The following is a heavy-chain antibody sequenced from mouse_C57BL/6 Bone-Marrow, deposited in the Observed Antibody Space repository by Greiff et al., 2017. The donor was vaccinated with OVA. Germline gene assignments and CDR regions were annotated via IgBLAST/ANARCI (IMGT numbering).Heavy chain of an antibody. Sequence: EVQVVESEGGLVQPGSSMKLSCTASGFTFSDYYMAWVRQVPEKGLEWVANINYDGSSTYYLDSLKSRFIISRDNAKNILYLQMSNLKSEDTATYYCAREVPDYGSSYYFDYWGQGTTLTVSS. CDR3: AREVPDYGSSYYFDY. CDR2: INYDGSST. J-gene: IGHJ2*01. CDR1: GFTFSDYY. V-gene: IGHV5-16*01. D-gene: IGHD1-1*01.